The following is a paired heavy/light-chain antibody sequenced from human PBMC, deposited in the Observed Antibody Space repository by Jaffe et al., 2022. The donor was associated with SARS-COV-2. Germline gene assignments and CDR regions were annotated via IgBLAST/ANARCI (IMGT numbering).Heavy chain of an antibody. CDR1: GFTFNRYT. CDR2: ISSSSIYI. CDR3: AVDTVADAIFDY. D-gene: IGHD5-12*01. V-gene: IGHV3-21*02. J-gene: IGHJ4*02. Sequence: EVQLVESGGGLVKPGGSLRLSCAASGFTFNRYTMSWVRQAPGKGLEWVSTISSSSIYIYYTDSVKGRFTISRDNAKNSLYLQMTSLRVEDTAVYYCAVDTVADAIFDYWGQGTLVTVSS.
Light chain of an antibody. CDR2: KND. J-gene: IGLJ3*02. CDR1: NSNIGNNF. CDR3: AAWDDSLSGRV. V-gene: IGLV1-47*01. Sequence: QSVLTQPPSASETPGQRVTISCSGGNSNIGNNFVFWYQQLPGTAPRLLISKNDQRPSWVPDRFSGSKSGTSASLAISGLRSEDEADYYCAAWDDSLSGRVFGGGTKVTV.